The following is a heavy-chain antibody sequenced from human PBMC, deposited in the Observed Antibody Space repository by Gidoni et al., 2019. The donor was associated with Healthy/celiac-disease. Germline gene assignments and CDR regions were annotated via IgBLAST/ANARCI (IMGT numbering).Heavy chain of an antibody. Sequence: QVQLQQWGAGLLKPSETLSLTCAVYGGSFSGYYWSWISQPPGKGLEWIGEINHSGRTNYNPSLKSRVTISVDTSKNQFSLKLSSVTAADTAVYYCARGRRGGGANTYYYYMDVWGKGTTVTVSS. CDR1: GGSFSGYY. CDR2: INHSGRT. CDR3: ARGRRGGGANTYYYYMDV. D-gene: IGHD3-10*01. J-gene: IGHJ6*03. V-gene: IGHV4-34*01.